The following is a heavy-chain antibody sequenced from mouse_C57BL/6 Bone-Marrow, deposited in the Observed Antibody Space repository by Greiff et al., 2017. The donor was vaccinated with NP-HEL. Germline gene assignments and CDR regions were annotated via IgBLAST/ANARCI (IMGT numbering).Heavy chain of an antibody. J-gene: IGHJ4*01. Sequence: EVQLQQSGPELVKPGASVKISCKASGYSFTGYYMNWVKQSPEKSLEWIGEINPSTGGTTYNQKFKAKATLTVDKSSSTAYMQLKSLTSEDSAVYYCARKPDGYYDFYYAMDYWGQGTSVTVSS. CDR1: GYSFTGYY. CDR3: ARKPDGYYDFYYAMDY. D-gene: IGHD2-3*01. CDR2: INPSTGGT. V-gene: IGHV1-42*01.